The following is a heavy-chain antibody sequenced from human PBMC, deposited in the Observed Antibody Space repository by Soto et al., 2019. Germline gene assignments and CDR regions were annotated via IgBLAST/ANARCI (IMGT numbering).Heavy chain of an antibody. CDR1: GFTFSSYA. V-gene: IGHV3-30-3*01. D-gene: IGHD3-22*01. J-gene: IGHJ4*02. CDR3: ARGPAGYYLSYFDY. CDR2: ISYDGSNK. Sequence: PGGSLRLSCAASGFTFSSYAMHWVRQAPGKGLEWVAVISYDGSNKYCADSVKGRFTISRDNSKNTLYLQMNSLRAEDTAVYYCARGPAGYYLSYFDYWGQGTLVTVSS.